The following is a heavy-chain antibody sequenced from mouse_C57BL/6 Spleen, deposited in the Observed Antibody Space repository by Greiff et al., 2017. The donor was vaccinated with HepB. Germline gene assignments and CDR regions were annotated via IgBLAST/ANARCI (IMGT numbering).Heavy chain of an antibody. V-gene: IGHV2-2*01. CDR1: GFSLTSYG. CDR2: IWSGGST. Sequence: VKLQESGPGLVQPSQSLSITCTVSGFSLTSYGVHWVRQSPGKGLEWLGVIWSGGSTDYNAAFLSRLSISKDNSKSQVFFKMNSLQADDTAIYYCARKNYGSRDYAMDYWGQGTSVTVSS. D-gene: IGHD1-1*01. CDR3: ARKNYGSRDYAMDY. J-gene: IGHJ4*01.